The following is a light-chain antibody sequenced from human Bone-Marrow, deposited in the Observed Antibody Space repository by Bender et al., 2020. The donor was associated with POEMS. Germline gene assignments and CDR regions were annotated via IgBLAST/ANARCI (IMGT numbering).Light chain of an antibody. Sequence: QSVLTQPPSASGSPGQSVTISCTGTGSDVGGYDYVSWYQQHPGKAPKLLICEVTKRPSGVPARFSGSKSGNTASLRISGLQPEDEADYYCCSYTDSRTVVFGGGTKLTVL. CDR3: CSYTDSRTVV. CDR1: GSDVGGYDY. CDR2: EVT. V-gene: IGLV2-8*01. J-gene: IGLJ3*02.